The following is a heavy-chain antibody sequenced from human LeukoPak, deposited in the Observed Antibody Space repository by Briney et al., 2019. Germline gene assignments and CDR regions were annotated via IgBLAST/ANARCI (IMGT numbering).Heavy chain of an antibody. CDR3: ASHPKGSSWRYYFDY. CDR2: IYSGGST. J-gene: IGHJ4*02. Sequence: PGGSLRLSCAASGFTVSSNYMSWVRQAPGKGLEWVSVIYSGGSTYYADSVKGRFTISRHNSKNTLYLQMNSLRAEDTAVYYCASHPKGSSWRYYFDYWGQGTLVTVSS. CDR1: GFTVSSNY. V-gene: IGHV3-53*04. D-gene: IGHD6-13*01.